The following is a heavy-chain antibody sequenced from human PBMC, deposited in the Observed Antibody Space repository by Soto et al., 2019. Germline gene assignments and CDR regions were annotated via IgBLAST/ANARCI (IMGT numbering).Heavy chain of an antibody. CDR2: ISAYNGNT. D-gene: IGHD2-15*01. V-gene: IGHV1-18*04. CDR1: GYPFTSYV. J-gene: IGHJ5*02. Sequence: SVKVSCKASGYPFTSYVMSWVRQAPGQGLEWMGWISAYNGNTNYAQKLQGRVTMTTDTSTSTAYMELRSLRSDDTAVYYCAREDCSGGSCYGWFGPCGDGTLVTVSS. CDR3: AREDCSGGSCYGWFGP.